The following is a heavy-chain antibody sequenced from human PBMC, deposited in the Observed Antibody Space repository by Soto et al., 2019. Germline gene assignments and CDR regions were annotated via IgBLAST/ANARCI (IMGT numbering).Heavy chain of an antibody. V-gene: IGHV1-18*01. Sequence: QVPLVQSGAEVKKPGASVKVSCKASGYTFTSYGISWVRQAPGQGLEWMGWISAYNGNTNYAQKLQGRVTMTTDTATSTAYMGLRSLRSDDTAVYYCARRFGDFYYHYMDVWGKGTTVTVSS. CDR1: GYTFTSYG. CDR3: ARRFGDFYYHYMDV. CDR2: ISAYNGNT. J-gene: IGHJ6*03. D-gene: IGHD3-10*01.